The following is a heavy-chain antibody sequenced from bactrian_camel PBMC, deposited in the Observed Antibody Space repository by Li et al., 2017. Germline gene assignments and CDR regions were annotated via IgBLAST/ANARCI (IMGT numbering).Heavy chain of an antibody. CDR1: GFALNTAF. J-gene: IGHJ4*01. V-gene: IGHV3S1*01. Sequence: VQLVESGGGSVQPGGSLRLSCATSGFALNTAFMRWVRQAPGKGLEWVATINSSGRTTNYADSVKGRFTISRDNAKNTLYLQLSGLKTEDTAMYYCAKGSEKGQGTQVTVS. CDR2: INSSGRTT.